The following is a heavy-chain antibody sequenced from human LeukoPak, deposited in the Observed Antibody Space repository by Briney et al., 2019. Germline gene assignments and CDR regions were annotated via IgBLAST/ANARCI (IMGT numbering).Heavy chain of an antibody. CDR1: GYTFTSYD. V-gene: IGHV1-8*03. D-gene: IGHD6-19*01. CDR2: MNPNSGNT. J-gene: IGHJ6*03. Sequence: ASVKDSCKASGYTFTSYDINWVRQATGQGLEWMGWMNPNSGNTGYAQKFQGRVTITRNTSISTAYMELSSLRSEDTAVYYCARQSSGWSYYYYYYYMDVWGKGTTVTVSS. CDR3: ARQSSGWSYYYYYYYMDV.